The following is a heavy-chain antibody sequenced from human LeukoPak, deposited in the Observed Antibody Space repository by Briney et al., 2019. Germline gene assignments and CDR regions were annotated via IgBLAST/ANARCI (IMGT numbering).Heavy chain of an antibody. CDR2: IRASRNYV. CDR1: GFTFSNYV. Sequence: GGSLRLSCVVSGFTFSNYVMNWVRQTPGKGLEWVASIRASRNYVYYADSVEGRFTISRDSSKNTLYLQMNSLRSEDTAVYYCAKDRMGVTSDAFDIWGQGTMVTVSS. J-gene: IGHJ3*02. CDR3: AKDRMGVTSDAFDI. V-gene: IGHV3-21*01. D-gene: IGHD2-2*01.